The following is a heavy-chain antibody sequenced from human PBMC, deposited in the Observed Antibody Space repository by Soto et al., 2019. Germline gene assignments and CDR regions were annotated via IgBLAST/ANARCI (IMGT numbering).Heavy chain of an antibody. V-gene: IGHV1-69*13. CDR3: ARSLYGSGSYYNWFDS. CDR2: IIPIFGTA. CDR1: GGTFSSYA. D-gene: IGHD3-10*01. J-gene: IGHJ5*01. Sequence: SVKVSCKASGGTFSSYAISWVQQAPGQGLEWMGGIIPIFGTANYAQKFQGRVTITADESTSTAYMELSSLRSEDTAVYYCARSLYGSGSYYNWFDSWGQGTLVTVSS.